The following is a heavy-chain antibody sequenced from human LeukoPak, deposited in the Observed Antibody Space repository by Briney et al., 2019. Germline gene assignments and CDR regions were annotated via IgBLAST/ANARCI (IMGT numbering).Heavy chain of an antibody. Sequence: GSSVKVACKASAGTFSSNAISWVRQAPGQGLEWMGGIIPIFGTANYAQTFQGTVTITADEFTSTAYMDLSSLRSENTAVYYCASLSSTSCCYFDYWGQGTLVTVSS. J-gene: IGHJ4*02. CDR1: AGTFSSNA. V-gene: IGHV1-69*01. CDR2: IIPIFGTA. D-gene: IGHD2-2*01. CDR3: ASLSSTSCCYFDY.